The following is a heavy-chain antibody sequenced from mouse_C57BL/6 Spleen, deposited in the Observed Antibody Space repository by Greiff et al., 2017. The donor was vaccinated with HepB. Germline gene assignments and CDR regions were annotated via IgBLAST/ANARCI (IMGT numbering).Heavy chain of an antibody. CDR2: IYPSDSET. Sequence: QVQLQQPGAELVRPGSSVKLSCKASGYTFTSYWMDWVKQRPGQGLEWIGNIYPSDSETHYNQKFKDKATLTVDKSSSTAYMQLSSLTSEDSAVYYCARRNYGLYYFDYWGQGTTLTVSS. V-gene: IGHV1-61*01. CDR1: GYTFTSYW. J-gene: IGHJ2*01. CDR3: ARRNYGLYYFDY. D-gene: IGHD2-2*01.